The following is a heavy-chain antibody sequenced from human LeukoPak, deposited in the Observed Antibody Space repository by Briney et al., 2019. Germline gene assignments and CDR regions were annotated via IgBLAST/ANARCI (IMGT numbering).Heavy chain of an antibody. V-gene: IGHV1-2*06. CDR2: INPNSGGT. J-gene: IGHJ3*02. CDR1: GYTFTGYY. D-gene: IGHD3-22*01. Sequence: ASVKVSCKASGYTFTGYYMHWVRQAPGQGLEWMGRINPNSGGTNYAQKFQSRVTMTRDTSISTAYMELSRLRSDDTAVYYCAMYYYDSSGYGAFDIWGQGTMVTVSS. CDR3: AMYYYDSSGYGAFDI.